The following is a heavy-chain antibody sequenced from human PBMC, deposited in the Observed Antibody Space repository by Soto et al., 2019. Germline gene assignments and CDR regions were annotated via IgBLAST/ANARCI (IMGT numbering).Heavy chain of an antibody. CDR2: ISSSSSYI. Sequence: EVQLVESGGGLVKPGGSLRLSCAASGFTFSSYNMNWVRQAPGKGLEWVSSISSSSSYIYYADSVKGRFTISRDNSKNSLFLQMNSLRAEDTALYYCASTRRDGYNNYYYYYGMDVWGQVTTVTVSS. D-gene: IGHD5-12*01. CDR3: ASTRRDGYNNYYYYYGMDV. V-gene: IGHV3-21*01. CDR1: GFTFSSYN. J-gene: IGHJ6*02.